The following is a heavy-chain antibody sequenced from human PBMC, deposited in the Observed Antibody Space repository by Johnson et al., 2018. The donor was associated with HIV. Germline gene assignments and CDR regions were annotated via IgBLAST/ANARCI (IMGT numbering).Heavy chain of an antibody. CDR3: ARVKGATNALDI. D-gene: IGHD1-26*01. CDR2: IKSESDGEAT. J-gene: IGHJ3*02. Sequence: VQLVESGGGVVQPGRSLRLSCAASGFTFSKPWLTWVRHAPGKGLEWIARIKSESDGEATDYSVPVRGRFTVSRDDSKNTLYLQMNSLKTEDTSLYYCARVKGATNALDIWGPGTLVTVSS. CDR1: GFTFSKPW. V-gene: IGHV3-15*01.